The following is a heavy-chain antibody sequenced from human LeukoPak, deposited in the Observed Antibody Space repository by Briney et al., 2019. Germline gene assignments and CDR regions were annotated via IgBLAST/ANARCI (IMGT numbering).Heavy chain of an antibody. Sequence: GGSLRLSCAASGVTVSSNYMSWVRQAPGNGLEWVSLINSGGNTYYADSVKGRFTISRDNSKNTLYLQMNSLRAEDTAVYYCAKPSSGWPSYYFDYWGQGTLVTVSS. CDR1: GVTVSSNY. V-gene: IGHV3-66*01. D-gene: IGHD6-19*01. J-gene: IGHJ4*02. CDR2: INSGGNT. CDR3: AKPSSGWPSYYFDY.